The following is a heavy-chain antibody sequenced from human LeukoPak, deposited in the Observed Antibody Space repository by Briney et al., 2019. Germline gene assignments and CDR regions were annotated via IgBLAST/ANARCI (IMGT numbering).Heavy chain of an antibody. Sequence: GGSLRLSCAASGFTFSSYAMGWVRQAPGKGLEWVSAISGSGGSTYYADSVKGRFTISRDNSKNTLYLQMNSLRAEDTAVYYCAKDPSLWFGGYYGMDVWGQGTTVTVSS. D-gene: IGHD3-10*01. CDR2: ISGSGGST. CDR1: GFTFSSYA. J-gene: IGHJ6*02. V-gene: IGHV3-23*01. CDR3: AKDPSLWFGGYYGMDV.